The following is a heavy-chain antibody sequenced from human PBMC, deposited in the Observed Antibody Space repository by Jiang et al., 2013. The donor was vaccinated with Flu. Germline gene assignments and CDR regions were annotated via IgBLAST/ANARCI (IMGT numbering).Heavy chain of an antibody. V-gene: IGHV3-33*01. J-gene: IGHJ3*02. CDR1: GFTFSSYG. Sequence: SGGGVVQPGRSLRLSCAASGFTFSSYGMHWVRQAPGKGLEWVAVIWYDGSNKYYADSVKGRFTISRDNSKNTLYLQMNSLRAEDTAVYYCARGDDAFDIWGQGTMVTVSS. CDR3: ARGDDAFDI. CDR2: IWYDGSNK.